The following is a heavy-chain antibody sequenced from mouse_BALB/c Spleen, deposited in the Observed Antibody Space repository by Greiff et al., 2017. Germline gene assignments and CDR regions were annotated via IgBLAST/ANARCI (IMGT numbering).Heavy chain of an antibody. D-gene: IGHD1-1*01. V-gene: IGHV1-37*01. Sequence: VQLKQSGAELVKPGASVKLSCKASGYTFTSYYMYWVKQSHGKSLEWIGRINPYNGDTFYNQKFKGKATLTVDKSSSTAHMELLSLTSEDSAVYYCGREDYYGKDAMDYWGQGTSVTVSS. CDR1: GYTFTSYY. J-gene: IGHJ4*01. CDR2: INPYNGDT. CDR3: GREDYYGKDAMDY.